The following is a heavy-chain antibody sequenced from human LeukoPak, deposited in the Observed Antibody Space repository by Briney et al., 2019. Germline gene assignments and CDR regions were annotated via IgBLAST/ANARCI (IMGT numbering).Heavy chain of an antibody. CDR1: GYTFTGYY. J-gene: IGHJ2*01. D-gene: IGHD3-9*01. CDR3: ARYDILTGYYGHWYFDL. CDR2: INPNSGGT. Sequence: GASVKVSCKASGYTFTGYYMHWVRQAPGQGLEWMGWINPNSGGTNYAQKFQGRVTMTRDTSISTAYMELSRLRSDDTAVYYCARYDILTGYYGHWYFDLWGRGTLVTVSS. V-gene: IGHV1-2*02.